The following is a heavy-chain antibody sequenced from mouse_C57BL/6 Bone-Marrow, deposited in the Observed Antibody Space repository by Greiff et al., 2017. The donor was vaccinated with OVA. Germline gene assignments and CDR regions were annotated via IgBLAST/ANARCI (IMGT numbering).Heavy chain of an antibody. CDR1: GFSLTSYG. CDR2: IWSGGST. D-gene: IGHD1-1*01. CDR3: ARNENYYGSPWYFDV. V-gene: IGHV2-2*01. J-gene: IGHJ1*03. Sequence: VKLMESGPGLVQPSQSLSITCTVSGFSLTSYGVHWVRQSPGKGLEWLGVIWSGGSTDYNAAFISRLSISKDNSKSKVFFKMNSLQADDTAIYYCARNENYYGSPWYFDVWGTGTTVTVSS.